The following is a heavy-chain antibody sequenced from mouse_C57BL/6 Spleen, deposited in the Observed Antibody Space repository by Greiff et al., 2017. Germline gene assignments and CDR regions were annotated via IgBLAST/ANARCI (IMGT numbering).Heavy chain of an antibody. J-gene: IGHJ2*01. CDR3: ARHRGYDGAFDY. CDR1: GFSLTSYG. V-gene: IGHV2-6-1*01. Sequence: VKLMESGPGLVAPSQSLSITCTVSGFSLTSYGVHWVRQPPGKGLEWLVVIWSDGSTTYNSALKSRLSISKDNSKSQVFLKMNSLQTDDTAMYYCARHRGYDGAFDYWGQGTTLTVSS. CDR2: IWSDGST. D-gene: IGHD2-2*01.